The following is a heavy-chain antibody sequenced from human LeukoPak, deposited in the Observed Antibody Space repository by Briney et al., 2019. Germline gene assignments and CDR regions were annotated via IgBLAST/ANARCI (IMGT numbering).Heavy chain of an antibody. CDR1: GFMFSNFA. CDR2: ISGSGGST. J-gene: IGHJ4*02. Sequence: TGGSLRLSCAASGFMFSNFAMSWARQAPGKGLEWVSAISGSGGSTYYADSVKGRFTISRDNAKNTLYLQMNSLRAEDTAVYYCARAFYDFWSGYSDNFDYWGQGTLVTVSS. V-gene: IGHV3-23*01. D-gene: IGHD3-3*01. CDR3: ARAFYDFWSGYSDNFDY.